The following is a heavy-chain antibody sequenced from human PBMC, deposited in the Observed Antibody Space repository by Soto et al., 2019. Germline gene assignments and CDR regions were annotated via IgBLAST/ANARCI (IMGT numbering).Heavy chain of an antibody. CDR3: VKGMNWELPLAS. CDR2: TSISGGST. CDR1: GFTFSSYA. V-gene: IGHV3-23*01. Sequence: EVQLLESGGGLVQPGGSLRLSCAASGFTFSSYAMSWVRQAPGKGLEWVSATSISGGSTYYAASVKGRFTISRDNSKNTLYLQMNSLRADDTALYYCVKGMNWELPLASWGQGTLVTVSS. D-gene: IGHD1-26*01. J-gene: IGHJ5*02.